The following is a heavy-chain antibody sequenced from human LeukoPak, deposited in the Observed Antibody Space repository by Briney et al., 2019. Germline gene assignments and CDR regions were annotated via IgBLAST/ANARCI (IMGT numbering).Heavy chain of an antibody. Sequence: PSETLSLTCTVSGGSISSGSYYWSWIRQPAGKGLEWIGRIYTSGSTNYNPSLKSRVTISVDTSKNQFSLKLSSVTAADTAVYYCAREDTMIVYNYWGQRTLVTVSS. CDR3: AREDTMIVYNY. CDR1: GGSISSGSYY. V-gene: IGHV4-61*02. D-gene: IGHD3-22*01. J-gene: IGHJ4*02. CDR2: IYTSGST.